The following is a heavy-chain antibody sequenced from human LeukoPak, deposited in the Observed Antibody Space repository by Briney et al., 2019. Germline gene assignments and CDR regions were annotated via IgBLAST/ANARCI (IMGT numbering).Heavy chain of an antibody. D-gene: IGHD2-2*01. Sequence: SVKVSCKASGYTFTSYGISWVRQAPGQGLEWMGGIIPIFGTANYAQKFQGRVTITTDESTSTAYMELSSLRSEDTAVYYCARAGYCSSTSCENYFDYWGQGTLVTVSS. CDR2: IIPIFGTA. CDR1: GYTFTSYG. CDR3: ARAGYCSSTSCENYFDY. V-gene: IGHV1-69*05. J-gene: IGHJ4*02.